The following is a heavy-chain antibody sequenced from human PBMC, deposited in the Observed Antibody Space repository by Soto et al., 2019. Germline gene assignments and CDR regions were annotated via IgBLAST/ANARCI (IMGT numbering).Heavy chain of an antibody. V-gene: IGHV1-69*08. Sequence: QVQLVQSGAEVKKPGSSVKVSCKASGGTFSSYTISWVRQAPGQGLEWMGRIIPILGIANYAQKFQGRVTITAAKATRTAAMELSTMSCEDTAVYSCARDVDSSGSCDWGEGTPVTVS. D-gene: IGHD6-19*01. CDR2: IIPILGIA. CDR3: ARDVDSSGSCD. J-gene: IGHJ4*02. CDR1: GGTFSSYT.